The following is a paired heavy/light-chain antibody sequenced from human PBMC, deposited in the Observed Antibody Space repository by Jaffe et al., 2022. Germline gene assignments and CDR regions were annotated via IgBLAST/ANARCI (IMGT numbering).Light chain of an antibody. J-gene: IGKJ3*01. CDR3: QQYGSSRIT. CDR2: AAS. Sequence: EIVLTQSPGTLSLSPGERATLSCRASQSVSSTYLAWYQEKPGQAPRLLIYAASSRATGIPDRFSGSGSGTDFTLTISRLEPEDFAVYYCQQYGSSRITFGPGTKVDIK. V-gene: IGKV3-20*01. CDR1: QSVSSTY.
Heavy chain of an antibody. J-gene: IGHJ4*02. CDR3: ARMWVMGYCRDGNCYSPFDY. Sequence: QVKLVQSGAEVKKPGASVKVSCKASGYTFNNYGFTWVRQAPGQGLEWMGWITSYNGNTNYAQKVQDRVTMTTDTSTNTAYLELRSLRSDDTAIYYCARMWVMGYCRDGNCYSPFDYWGQGTLVTVSS. CDR2: ITSYNGNT. D-gene: IGHD2-15*01. CDR1: GYTFNNYG. V-gene: IGHV1-18*01.